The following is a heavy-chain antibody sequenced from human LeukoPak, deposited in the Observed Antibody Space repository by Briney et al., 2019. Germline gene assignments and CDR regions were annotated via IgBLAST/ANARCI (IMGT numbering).Heavy chain of an antibody. CDR3: AGDSSGSSAFDI. D-gene: IGHD3-22*01. CDR2: IDYSGST. J-gene: IGHJ3*02. V-gene: IGHV4-59*12. Sequence: SETLSLTCTVSGGSISSYYWSWTRQTPGRGLEWIGYIDYSGSTNYNPSLKSRVTISVDKSKNQFSLKLSSVTAADTAVYYCAGDSSGSSAFDIWGQGTMVTVSS. CDR1: GGSISSYY.